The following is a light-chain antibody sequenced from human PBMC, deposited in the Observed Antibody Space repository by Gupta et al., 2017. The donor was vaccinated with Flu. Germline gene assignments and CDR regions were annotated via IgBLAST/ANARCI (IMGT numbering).Light chain of an antibody. CDR2: QDN. CDR3: QAWDRGTWG. V-gene: IGLV3-1*01. J-gene: IGLJ2*01. Sequence: SYELTQPPSVSVSPGQTASITSSGDNLGDIYVSWYQQKPGQSPVLVIYQDNQRPAGIPERFSGSNSGNTATLTISGTQAMDEADYDCQAWDRGTWGFGGGTKLTVL. CDR1: NLGDIY.